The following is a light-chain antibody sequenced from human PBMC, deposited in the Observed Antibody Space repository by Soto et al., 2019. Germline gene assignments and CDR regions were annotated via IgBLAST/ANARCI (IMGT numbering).Light chain of an antibody. J-gene: IGLJ2*01. V-gene: IGLV7-46*01. CDR2: DTS. Sequence: QAVVTQEPSLTVSPGGPVTLTCGSSTGAVTSGHYPYWFQQKPGQAPRTLIYDTSNKHSWTPARFSGSLLGGKAALTLSGAQPEDAAEYYCLLSYSSARPVFGVGTKLTVL. CDR3: LLSYSSARPV. CDR1: TGAVTSGHY.